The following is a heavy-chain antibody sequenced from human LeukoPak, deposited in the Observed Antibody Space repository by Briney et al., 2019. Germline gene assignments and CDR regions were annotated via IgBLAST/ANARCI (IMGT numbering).Heavy chain of an antibody. Sequence: PSETLSLTCTVSGGSISSYYWSWIRQPPGKGLEWIGCIHYSGSTNYNPSLKSRVTISVDTSKNQFSLKLSSVTAADTAVYYCAGVRDRSSYFYDLDYWGQGTLVTVSS. CDR1: GGSISSYY. CDR2: IHYSGST. J-gene: IGHJ4*02. D-gene: IGHD3-22*01. CDR3: AGVRDRSSYFYDLDY. V-gene: IGHV4-59*01.